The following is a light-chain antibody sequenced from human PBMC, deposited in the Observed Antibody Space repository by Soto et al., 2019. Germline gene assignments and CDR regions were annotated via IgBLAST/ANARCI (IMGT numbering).Light chain of an antibody. CDR2: EVS. V-gene: IGLV2-14*01. CDR1: TSDVGVYNY. CDR3: SSSTSSSTFV. J-gene: IGLJ1*01. Sequence: QSVLTQPASVSGSPGQSITISCTGTTSDVGVYNYVSWYQQHPGKAPKLMIYEVSNRPSGVSNRFSGSKSGNTASLTISGLPAEDEADYYCSSSTSSSTFVFGTGTKLTVL.